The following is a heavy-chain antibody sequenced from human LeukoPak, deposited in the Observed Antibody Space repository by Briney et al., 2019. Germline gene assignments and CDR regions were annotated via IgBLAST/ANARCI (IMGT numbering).Heavy chain of an antibody. D-gene: IGHD3-10*01. CDR3: AKTSMVREIYYYMDV. CDR1: GFTFSRYS. J-gene: IGHJ6*03. Sequence: GGSLRLSCAASGFTFSRYSMNWVRQAPGKGLEWVAFIRYDGSNKYYADSVKGRFTISRDNSKNTLYLQMNSLRAEDTAVYYCAKTSMVREIYYYMDVWSKGTTVTISS. V-gene: IGHV3-30*02. CDR2: IRYDGSNK.